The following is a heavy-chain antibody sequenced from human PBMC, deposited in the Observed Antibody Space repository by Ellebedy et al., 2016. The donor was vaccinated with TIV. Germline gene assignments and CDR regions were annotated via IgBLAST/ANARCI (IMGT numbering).Heavy chain of an antibody. Sequence: GGSLRLXCAASGFTFSSYAMSWVRQAPGKGLEWVSAISGSGGSTYYADSVKGRFTISRDNSKNTLYLQMNSLRAEDTAVYYCAKDNCSGGSCYGVFDYWGQGTLVTVSS. V-gene: IGHV3-23*01. CDR2: ISGSGGST. CDR1: GFTFSSYA. J-gene: IGHJ4*02. D-gene: IGHD2-15*01. CDR3: AKDNCSGGSCYGVFDY.